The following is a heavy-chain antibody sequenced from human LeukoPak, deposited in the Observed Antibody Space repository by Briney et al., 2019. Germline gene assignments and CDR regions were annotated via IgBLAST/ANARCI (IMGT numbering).Heavy chain of an antibody. CDR1: GGSISSGGYY. Sequence: SQTLSLTCTVSGGSISSGGYYWSWIRQPPGKGLEWIGYIYHSGSTYYNPSLKSRVTISVDRSKNQFSLKLSSVTAADTAVYYCAREAAGDDSSGQTPSPDYWGQGTLVTVSS. J-gene: IGHJ4*02. CDR3: AREAAGDDSSGQTPSPDY. V-gene: IGHV4-30-2*01. CDR2: IYHSGST. D-gene: IGHD3-22*01.